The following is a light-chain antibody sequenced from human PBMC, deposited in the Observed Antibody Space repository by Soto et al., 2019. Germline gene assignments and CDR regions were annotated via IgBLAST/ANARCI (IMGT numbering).Light chain of an antibody. J-gene: IGLJ2*01. V-gene: IGLV2-23*02. CDR1: RSGVGSYNL. CDR2: EVS. Sequence: QSALTQPASVSRSPGQSITISCTETRSGVGSYNLVSWYQQHPGKAPKLMIFEVSKRPSGVSNRFSGSKSGNTASLTISGLQAEDEANYYCCSYAGGTTFVAFGGGTKVTVL. CDR3: CSYAGGTTFVA.